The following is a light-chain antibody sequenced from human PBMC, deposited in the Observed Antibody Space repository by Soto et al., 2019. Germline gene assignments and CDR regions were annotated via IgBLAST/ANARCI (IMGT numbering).Light chain of an antibody. V-gene: IGKV1-5*03. CDR1: QSISSC. Sequence: RMTQSAATLSASVGDRVTTTCRGSQSISSCLARYQQKPGKVPKFLIYKASNLESGVPSRFSGSGSGTEFTLTISSLQPEDFATYYCQQYNSYPITSGQGTRLAI. J-gene: IGKJ5*01. CDR2: KAS. CDR3: QQYNSYPIT.